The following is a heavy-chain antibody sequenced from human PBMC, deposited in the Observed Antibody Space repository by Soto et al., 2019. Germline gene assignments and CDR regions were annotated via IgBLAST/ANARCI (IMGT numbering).Heavy chain of an antibody. Sequence: GASVKVSCKASGYTFTSYYMHWVRHPPGQGLERMGKTNPSAGKTQYAQKVQSRFNMTIVTSTSKVYVEVCSLRSEDTAVYYCARETTVDSSSWCLRNNYYGMDVWGQGTTVTVAS. CDR1: GYTFTSYY. J-gene: IGHJ6*02. D-gene: IGHD6-13*01. CDR3: ARETTVDSSSWCLRNNYYGMDV. V-gene: IGHV1-46*01. CDR2: TNPSAGKT.